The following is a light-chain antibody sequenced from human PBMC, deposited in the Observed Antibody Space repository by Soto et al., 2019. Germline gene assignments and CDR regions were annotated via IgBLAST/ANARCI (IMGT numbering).Light chain of an antibody. CDR3: QQCSTWPLT. CDR2: DAS. J-gene: IGKJ4*01. V-gene: IGKV3-11*01. Sequence: EIVLTQSPATLSLSPGERATFSCRASQTVGRSLGWYQQKPGQAPRLLIYDASNRASAVPARFSGSGSGTDFTLNISSLEPEDFAVYYCQQCSTWPLTFGGGTKVESK. CDR1: QTVGRS.